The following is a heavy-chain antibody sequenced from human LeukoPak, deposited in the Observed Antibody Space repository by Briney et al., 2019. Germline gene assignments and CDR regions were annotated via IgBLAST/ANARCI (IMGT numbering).Heavy chain of an antibody. J-gene: IGHJ4*02. Sequence: ASGTLSLTFAVSGGSISRGNWWSWVRQPPGKGLEWIGEIHHSGSTNYNPSLKSRVTISVDNSKNQFSLKVRSVTAADTAVYYCWHSGYESGLDYWGQGTLVTVSS. V-gene: IGHV4-4*02. CDR1: GGSISRGNW. D-gene: IGHD5-12*01. CDR3: WHSGYESGLDY. CDR2: IHHSGST.